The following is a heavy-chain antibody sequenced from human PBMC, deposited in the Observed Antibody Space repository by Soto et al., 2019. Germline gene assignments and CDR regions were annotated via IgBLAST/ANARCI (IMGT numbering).Heavy chain of an antibody. CDR1: GYTFISHG. J-gene: IGHJ6*02. CDR3: ARVSSSIVVVPDYGMDV. D-gene: IGHD2-2*01. V-gene: IGHV1-18*04. CDR2: ISGKNGNT. Sequence: QVQLVQSGAEVKKPGASVKVSCKASGYTFISHGMSWVRQAPGQGLEWMGWISGKNGNTKFAQKCKGRVTLTTNTSTSTAYMEVRSLRTDDTAVYYCARVSSSIVVVPDYGMDVWGQGTTVTVSS.